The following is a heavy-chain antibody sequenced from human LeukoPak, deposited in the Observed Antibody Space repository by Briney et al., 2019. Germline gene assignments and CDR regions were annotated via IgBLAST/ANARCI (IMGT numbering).Heavy chain of an antibody. D-gene: IGHD3-22*01. CDR1: GGSISSGSYY. V-gene: IGHV4-61*02. CDR2: IYTSGST. CDR3: AFHYYDSSDYYRDY. Sequence: PSQTLSLTCTVSGGSISSGSYYWSWIRQPAGKGLEWIGRIYTSGSTNYNPSLKSRVTISVGTSKNQFSLKLSSVTAADTAVYYCAFHYYDSSDYYRDYWGQGTLVTVSS. J-gene: IGHJ4*02.